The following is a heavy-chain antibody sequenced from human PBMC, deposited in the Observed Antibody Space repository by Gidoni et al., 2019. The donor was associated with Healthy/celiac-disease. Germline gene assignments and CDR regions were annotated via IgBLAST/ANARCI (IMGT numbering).Heavy chain of an antibody. CDR1: VGSISRGRHY. CDR3: ARTPYYYGSGSIGYYFDY. J-gene: IGHJ4*02. V-gene: IGHV4-61*02. CDR2: IYTSGST. Sequence: QVQLQESGPGLVQPSQTLSLTCTVPVGSISRGRHYWSWIRQPAGKGLEWIGRIYTSGSTNHNPSLKSRVTMSVDTSKNQFSLKLSSVTAADTAVYYCARTPYYYGSGSIGYYFDYWGQGTLVTVSS. D-gene: IGHD3-10*01.